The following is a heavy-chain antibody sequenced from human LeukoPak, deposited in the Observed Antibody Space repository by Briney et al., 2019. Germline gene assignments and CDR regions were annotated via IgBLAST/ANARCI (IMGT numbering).Heavy chain of an antibody. J-gene: IGHJ1*01. CDR2: ISSNGGST. CDR3: ARDVRIEYSSGWLSHGYFQH. D-gene: IGHD6-19*01. V-gene: IGHV3-64*01. CDR1: GFTFSSYA. Sequence: GGSLRLSCAASGFTFSSYAMHWVRPAPGKGLEYVSAISSNGGSTYYANPVKGRFTISRDNSKNTLYLQMGSLRAEDMAVYYCARDVRIEYSSGWLSHGYFQHWGQGTLVTVSS.